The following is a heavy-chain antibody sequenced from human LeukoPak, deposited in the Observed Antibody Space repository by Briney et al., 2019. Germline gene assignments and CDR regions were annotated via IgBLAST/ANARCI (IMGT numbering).Heavy chain of an antibody. J-gene: IGHJ4*02. CDR3: ARVWLQLNPYFDY. Sequence: ASVKVSCKASGYTFTGYYMHWVRQAPGQGLEWMGWINPNSGGTNYAQKFQGRVTMTRDTSISTSYMELSRLRSDDTAVYYCARVWLQLNPYFDYWGQGTLVTVSS. V-gene: IGHV1-2*02. CDR1: GYTFTGYY. CDR2: INPNSGGT. D-gene: IGHD5-24*01.